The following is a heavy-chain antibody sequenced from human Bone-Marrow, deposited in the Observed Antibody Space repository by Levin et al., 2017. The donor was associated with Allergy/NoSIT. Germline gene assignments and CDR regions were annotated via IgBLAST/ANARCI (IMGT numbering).Heavy chain of an antibody. Sequence: KISCKASGGTFSSYAISWVRQAPGQGLEWMGGIIPIFGTANYAQKFQGRVTITADESTSTAYMELSSLRSEDTAVYYCARELGASANFDSWGQGTMVTVSS. CDR2: IIPIFGTA. CDR1: GGTFSSYA. J-gene: IGHJ3*02. CDR3: ARELGASANFDS. V-gene: IGHV1-69*01. D-gene: IGHD1-26*01.